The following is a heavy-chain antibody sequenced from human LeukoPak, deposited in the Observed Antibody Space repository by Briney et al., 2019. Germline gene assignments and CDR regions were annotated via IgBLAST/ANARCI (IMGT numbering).Heavy chain of an antibody. V-gene: IGHV3-74*01. Sequence: PGGSLRLSCAASGFTFTTYWMHWVRQAPGKGLVWVSHINSDGSITSYADSVKGRFTISRDNAKNTLYLQMNSLGAEDTAVYYCARDAVDTANAVWGQGTTVIVSS. J-gene: IGHJ6*02. CDR3: ARDAVDTANAV. D-gene: IGHD5-18*01. CDR1: GFTFTTYW. CDR2: INSDGSIT.